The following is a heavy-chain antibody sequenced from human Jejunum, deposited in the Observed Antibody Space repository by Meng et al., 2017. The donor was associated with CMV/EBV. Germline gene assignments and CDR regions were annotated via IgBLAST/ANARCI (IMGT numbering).Heavy chain of an antibody. V-gene: IGHV3-30*02. D-gene: IGHD2-21*01. J-gene: IGHJ6*02. CDR2: IRHDGTTK. CDR1: TFSSYA. Sequence: TFSSYAMHWVRQAPGKGLEWVAFIRHDGTTKYYADSMKGRFTVSRDNSKNTLYLQMNSLRPEDTAVYFCAKDKIPVSPYFYGMDVWGQGTTVTVSS. CDR3: AKDKIPVSPYFYGMDV.